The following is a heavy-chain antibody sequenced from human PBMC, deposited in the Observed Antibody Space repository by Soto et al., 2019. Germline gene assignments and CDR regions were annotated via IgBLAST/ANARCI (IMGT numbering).Heavy chain of an antibody. CDR3: VRGGYYDSSGYPDY. Sequence: TGGSLRLSCAASGFTFSSYAMHWVRQAPGKGLEWVAVISYDGSNKYYADSVKGRFTISRDNSKNTLYLQMNSLRAEDTAVYYCVRGGYYDSSGYPDYWGQGTLVTVYS. V-gene: IGHV3-30-3*01. CDR2: ISYDGSNK. D-gene: IGHD3-22*01. CDR1: GFTFSSYA. J-gene: IGHJ4*02.